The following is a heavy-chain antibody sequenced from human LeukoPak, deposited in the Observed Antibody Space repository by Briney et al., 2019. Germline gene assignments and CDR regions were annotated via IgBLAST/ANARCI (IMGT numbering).Heavy chain of an antibody. CDR3: ARDGRGATDY. CDR2: ITTSGRTK. V-gene: IGHV3-48*03. Sequence: GGSLRLSCAASGFTFSSYEMNWVRQAPGKGLEWVSYITTSGRTKYYADSVKGRFTISRDNAKNSLYLQMNSLSVEDTAVYYCARDGRGATDYWGQGTLVIVSS. D-gene: IGHD6-25*01. J-gene: IGHJ4*02. CDR1: GFTFSSYE.